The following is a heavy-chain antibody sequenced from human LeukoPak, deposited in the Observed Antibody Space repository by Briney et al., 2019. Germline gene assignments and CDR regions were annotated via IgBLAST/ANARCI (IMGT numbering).Heavy chain of an antibody. V-gene: IGHV3-48*03. Sequence: GGPLTLSCAASGFPFSNYEMNWVRQAPGKGLEWVSYISSSGSTIYYADSVKGRFTISRDNAKNSLYLQMNSLRAEDTAVYYCAQIYTYGSSQFDYWGQGTLVTVSS. CDR2: ISSSGSTI. CDR3: AQIYTYGSSQFDY. J-gene: IGHJ4*02. D-gene: IGHD5-18*01. CDR1: GFPFSNYE.